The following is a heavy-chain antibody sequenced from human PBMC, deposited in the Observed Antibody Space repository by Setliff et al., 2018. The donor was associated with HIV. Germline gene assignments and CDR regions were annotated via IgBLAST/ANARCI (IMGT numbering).Heavy chain of an antibody. D-gene: IGHD2-8*01. J-gene: IGHJ3*02. CDR3: ARKQSWSSGGEAFDI. CDR2: ISTNTGNP. CDR1: GHTFTSYA. V-gene: IGHV7-4-1*02. Sequence: AASVKVSCKASGHTFTSYAMNWVRQAPGQGLEWMGRISTNTGNPTYAQGFTGRFVFSLDTSVSTAYLQISSLKAEDTAVYYCARKQSWSSGGEAFDIWGQGTMVTVSS.